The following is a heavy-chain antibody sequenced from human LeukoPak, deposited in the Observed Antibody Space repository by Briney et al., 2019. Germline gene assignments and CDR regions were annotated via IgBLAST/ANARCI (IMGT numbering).Heavy chain of an antibody. D-gene: IGHD3-22*01. J-gene: IGHJ4*02. CDR1: GFTFSTYA. CDR2: ISSSGGSP. CDR3: AIYDSSGYYNY. Sequence: GGSLRLSCVASGFTFSTYALSWVRQAPGKGLEWVSAISSSGGSPYYADSVNGRFTISRDNSKNTLYLQMNSLRAEDTAVYYCAIYDSSGYYNYWGQGTLVTVSS. V-gene: IGHV3-23*01.